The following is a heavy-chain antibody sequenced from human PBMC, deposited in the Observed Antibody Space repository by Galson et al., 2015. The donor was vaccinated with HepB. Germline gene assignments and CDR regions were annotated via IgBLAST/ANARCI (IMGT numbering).Heavy chain of an antibody. CDR1: GGTFSSYA. Sequence: SVKVSCKASGGTFSSYAISWVRQAPGQGLEWMGGIIPIFGTANYAQKFQGRVTITADESTSTAYMELSSLRSEDTAVYYCAAQLVTPPYYYGMDVWGQGTTVTVSS. J-gene: IGHJ6*02. CDR3: AAQLVTPPYYYGMDV. D-gene: IGHD6-13*01. V-gene: IGHV1-69*13. CDR2: IIPIFGTA.